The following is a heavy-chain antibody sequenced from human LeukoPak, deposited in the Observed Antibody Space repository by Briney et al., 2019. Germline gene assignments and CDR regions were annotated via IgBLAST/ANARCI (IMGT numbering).Heavy chain of an antibody. CDR3: ARDPTEAGYDFAPL. Sequence: SETLSLTCTVSGGSISSGGYYWSWIRQPPGKGLEWIGYIYHSGSTYYNPSLKSRVTISVDTSKNQFSLKLSSVTAADTAVYYCARDPTEAGYDFAPLWGQGTLVTVSS. V-gene: IGHV4-30-2*01. D-gene: IGHD5-12*01. CDR2: IYHSGST. J-gene: IGHJ4*02. CDR1: GGSISSGGYY.